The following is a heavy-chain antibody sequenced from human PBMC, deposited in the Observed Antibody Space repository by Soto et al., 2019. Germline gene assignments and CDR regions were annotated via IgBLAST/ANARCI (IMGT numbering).Heavy chain of an antibody. CDR2: ISYDGSNK. V-gene: IGHV3-30*18. Sequence: GGSLRLSCAASGFTFSSYGMHWVRQAPGKGLEWVAVISYDGSNKYYADSVKGRFTISRDNSKNTLYLQMNSLRAEDTAVYYCAKDGVVVAATLDYWGQGTLVTVSS. CDR1: GFTFSSYG. J-gene: IGHJ4*02. D-gene: IGHD2-15*01. CDR3: AKDGVVVAATLDY.